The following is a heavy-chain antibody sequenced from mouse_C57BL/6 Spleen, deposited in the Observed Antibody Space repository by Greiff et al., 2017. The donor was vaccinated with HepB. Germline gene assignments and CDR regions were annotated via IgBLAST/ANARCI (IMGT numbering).Heavy chain of an antibody. Sequence: EVKLMESGGGLVKPGGSLKLSCAASGFTFSSYTMSWVRQTPEKRLEWVATISGGGGNTYYPDSVKGRFTISRDNAKNTLYLQMSSLRSEDTALYYCARQYYGSSYLDDYYAMDYWGQGTSVTVSS. D-gene: IGHD1-1*01. CDR1: GFTFSSYT. V-gene: IGHV5-9*01. CDR2: ISGGGGNT. J-gene: IGHJ4*01. CDR3: ARQYYGSSYLDDYYAMDY.